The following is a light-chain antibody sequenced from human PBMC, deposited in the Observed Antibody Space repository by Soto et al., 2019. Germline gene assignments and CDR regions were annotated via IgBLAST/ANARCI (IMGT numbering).Light chain of an antibody. CDR1: QSVSSY. CDR3: QQRNIWPPVT. J-gene: IGKJ5*01. CDR2: GAF. V-gene: IGKV3-11*01. Sequence: EIVLTQSPATLSLSPGERATLSCRVSQSVSSYLAWYQQKPGQAPRLLIYGAFNRATGIPARFSGSGSGTDFTLTISSLEPEDSAIYYCQQRNIWPPVTFGQGTRLEI.